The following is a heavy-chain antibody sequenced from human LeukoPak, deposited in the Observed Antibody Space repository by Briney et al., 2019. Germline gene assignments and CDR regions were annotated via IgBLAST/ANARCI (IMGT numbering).Heavy chain of an antibody. J-gene: IGHJ6*02. V-gene: IGHV3-13*04. CDR2: IGTAGDT. CDR3: ARALAVAGTYYYGMDV. CDR1: GFTFSSYD. D-gene: IGHD6-19*01. Sequence: GGSLRLSCAASGFTFSSYDMHWVRQATGKGLEWVSAIGTAGDTYYPGSVKGRLTISRENAKNSLYLQMNSLRAGDTAVYYCARALAVAGTYYYGMDVWGQGTTVTVSS.